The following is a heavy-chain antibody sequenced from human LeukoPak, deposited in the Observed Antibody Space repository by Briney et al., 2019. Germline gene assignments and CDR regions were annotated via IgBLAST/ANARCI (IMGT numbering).Heavy chain of an antibody. CDR3: TTRRQDGW. J-gene: IGHJ4*02. D-gene: IGHD2-15*01. V-gene: IGHV3-15*01. CDR1: GFTFSSYA. CDR2: IKSKSDGGTI. Sequence: GGSLRLSCAASGFTFSSYAMSWVRQAPGKGLEWVGRIKSKSDGGTIDYAAPVKGRFTISRDDSRNTLYLQMNSLKTEDTAVYYCTTRRQDGWWGQGTLVTVS.